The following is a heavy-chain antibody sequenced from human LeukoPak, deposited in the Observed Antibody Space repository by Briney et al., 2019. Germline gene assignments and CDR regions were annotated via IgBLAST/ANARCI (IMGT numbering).Heavy chain of an antibody. CDR3: ANVAVAGNDYYYYMDV. CDR1: GFTFSSYA. CDR2: ISGSGGST. J-gene: IGHJ6*03. D-gene: IGHD6-19*01. Sequence: PGGSLRLSCAASGFTFSSYAMSWVRQAPGKGLEWVSAISGSGGSTYYADSVKGRFTISRDNSKNTLYLQMNSLRAEDTAVYYCANVAVAGNDYYYYMDVWGKGTTVTVSS. V-gene: IGHV3-23*01.